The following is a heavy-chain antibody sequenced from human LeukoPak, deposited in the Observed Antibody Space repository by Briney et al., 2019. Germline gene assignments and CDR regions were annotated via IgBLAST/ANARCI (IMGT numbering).Heavy chain of an antibody. D-gene: IGHD2-8*01. CDR3: ARGRGYCTNGVCPKHFDY. J-gene: IGHJ4*02. CDR2: INPSGGST. CDR1: GYTFTSYY. Sequence: VASVKVSCKASGYTFTSYYMHWVRQAPGQGLEWMGIINPSGGSTSYAQKFQGRVTMTRDTSTSTVYMELSSLRSDDTAVYYCARGRGYCTNGVCPKHFDYWGQGTLVTVSS. V-gene: IGHV1-46*01.